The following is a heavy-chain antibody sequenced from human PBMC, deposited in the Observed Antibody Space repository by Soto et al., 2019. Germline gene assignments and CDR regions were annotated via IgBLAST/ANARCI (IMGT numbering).Heavy chain of an antibody. Sequence: TLSLTCVFSGDSISSSNWWSWVRQPPGKGLEWIGEIYHSGNTNYNPSLKSRVTISVDKSKNQFSLKLRSVTAADTAVYYCARAANYYDSTGYYTFDHWGQGTLVTVSS. V-gene: IGHV4-4*02. CDR1: GDSISSSNW. CDR2: IYHSGNT. J-gene: IGHJ4*02. CDR3: ARAANYYDSTGYYTFDH. D-gene: IGHD3-22*01.